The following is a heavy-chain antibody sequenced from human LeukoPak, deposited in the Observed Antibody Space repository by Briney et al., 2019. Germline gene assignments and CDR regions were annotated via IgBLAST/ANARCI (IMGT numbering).Heavy chain of an antibody. D-gene: IGHD3-16*02. J-gene: IGHJ5*02. CDR3: ARGGMITFGGVIVRNWFDP. CDR2: INHSGST. CDR1: GGSFSGYY. Sequence: SETLSLTCAVYGGSFSGYYWSWIRQTPGKGLEWIGEINHSGSTNYNPSLTSRVTISVDTSKNQFSLKLSSVTAADTAVYYCARGGMITFGGVIVRNWFDPGGQGTRVTVSS. V-gene: IGHV4-34*01.